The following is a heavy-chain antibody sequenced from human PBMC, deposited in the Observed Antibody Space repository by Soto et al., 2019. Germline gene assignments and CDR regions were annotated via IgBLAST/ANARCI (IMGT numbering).Heavy chain of an antibody. CDR1: GTSISSYY. CDR3: ARYNSHAIDY. D-gene: IGHD1-1*01. J-gene: IGHJ4*02. V-gene: IGHV4-59*01. CDR2: IHYSGTT. Sequence: VQLQESGPGLVKPSETLSLTCTVSGTSISSYYWSWIRQPPGKGLEWIANIHYSGTTNYNPSLASRVTLSVDTSKNQFSLKMTSVTAADRAMYFCARYNSHAIDYWGRGTLVTVSS.